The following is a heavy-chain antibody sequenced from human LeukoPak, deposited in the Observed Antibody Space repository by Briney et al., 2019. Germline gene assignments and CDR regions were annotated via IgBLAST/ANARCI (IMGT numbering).Heavy chain of an antibody. Sequence: PSQTLSLTCAISGDSVSSNSAAWNWIRQSPSRGLEWLGRTYYRSKWYNDYAVSVKSRITINPDTSKNQFSLQLDSVTPEDTAVYYCARELVAGLYYYYGMDVWGQGTTVTVSS. CDR2: TYYRSKWYN. D-gene: IGHD6-19*01. J-gene: IGHJ6*02. V-gene: IGHV6-1*01. CDR1: GDSVSSNSAA. CDR3: ARELVAGLYYYYGMDV.